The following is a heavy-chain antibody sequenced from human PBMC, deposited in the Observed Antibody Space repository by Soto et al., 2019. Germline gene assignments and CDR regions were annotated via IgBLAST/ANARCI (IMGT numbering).Heavy chain of an antibody. V-gene: IGHV1-69*06. CDR2: IIPIFGTA. CDR1: GGTFSSYA. J-gene: IGHJ4*02. Sequence: SVKVSCKASGGTFSSYAISWVRQAPGQGLEWMGGIIPIFGTANYAQKFQGRVTITADKSTSTAYMELSSLRSEDTAVYYCASRGSTTHSPLDYWGQGTLVTVSS. CDR3: ASRGSTTHSPLDY. D-gene: IGHD3-10*01.